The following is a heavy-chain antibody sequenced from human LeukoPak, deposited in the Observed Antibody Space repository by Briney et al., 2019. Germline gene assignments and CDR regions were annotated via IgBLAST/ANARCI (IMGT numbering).Heavy chain of an antibody. CDR1: AYSFTTYW. CDR3: ARRVRIAVAGTGAFDI. V-gene: IGHV5-51*01. J-gene: IGHJ3*02. D-gene: IGHD6-19*01. Sequence: GESLKISCKGSAYSFTTYWIGWVRQTPGKGLEWMGIIYPGDSDTRYSPSFQGQVTISADKSISTAYLQWSSLKASDTAMYYCARRVRIAVAGTGAFDIWGQGTMVTVSS. CDR2: IYPGDSDT.